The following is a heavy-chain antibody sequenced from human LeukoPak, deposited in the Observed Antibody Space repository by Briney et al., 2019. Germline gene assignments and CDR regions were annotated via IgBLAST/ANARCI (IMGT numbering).Heavy chain of an antibody. Sequence: SETLSLTCTVSGGSVSSTTYYWSWIRQPPGKGLEWIGYIYYSGSTNYNPSLESRVTISADTSKNQFSLRLNSVTAADTAMYYCARGKVAASGYWGQGTLVTVSS. CDR3: ARGKVAASGY. D-gene: IGHD6-6*01. J-gene: IGHJ4*02. CDR2: IYYSGST. CDR1: GGSVSSTTYY. V-gene: IGHV4-61*01.